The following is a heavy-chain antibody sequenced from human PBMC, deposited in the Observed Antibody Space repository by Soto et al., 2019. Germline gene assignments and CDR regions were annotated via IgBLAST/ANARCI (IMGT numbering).Heavy chain of an antibody. J-gene: IGHJ2*01. V-gene: IGHV1-18*01. D-gene: IGHD2-15*01. CDR1: GYSFNDYG. Sequence: QVQLEQSGAEVKKPGASVRVSCKASGYSFNDYGMIWVRQAPGQGLEWIGWIGPYEGVTNHAQTFQGRVTMTVDTATTTGDMELRSLRSDDTSIYYCARCYCSVGSCYTCWHFDLWGPGTLVTVTA. CDR3: ARCYCSVGSCYTCWHFDL. CDR2: IGPYEGVT.